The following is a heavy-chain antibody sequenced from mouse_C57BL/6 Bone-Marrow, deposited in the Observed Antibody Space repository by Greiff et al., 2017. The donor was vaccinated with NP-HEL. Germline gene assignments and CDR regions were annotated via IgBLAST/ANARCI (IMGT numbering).Heavy chain of an antibody. V-gene: IGHV1-39*01. CDR3: ARNYYGSSLPWFAY. D-gene: IGHD1-1*01. J-gene: IGHJ3*01. Sequence: EVQLQQSGPELVKPGASVKISCKASGYSFTDYNMNWVKQSNGKSLEWIGVINPNYGTTSYNQKFKGKATLTVDQSSSAAYMQLNSLTSEDSAVYYCARNYYGSSLPWFAYWGQGTLVTVSA. CDR2: INPNYGTT. CDR1: GYSFTDYN.